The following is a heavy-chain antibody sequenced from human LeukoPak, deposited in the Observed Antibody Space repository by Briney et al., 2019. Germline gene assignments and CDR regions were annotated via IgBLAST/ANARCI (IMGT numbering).Heavy chain of an antibody. CDR1: GYTFTNYG. CDR2: ISAYNGNT. CDR3: ARAGSGTYYDHFEY. V-gene: IGHV1-18*01. D-gene: IGHD1-26*01. Sequence: AASVKVSCTASGYTFTNYGISWVRQAPGQGLEWMGWISAYNGNTKNAQKLQGRVIMTTDTSTSTAYMELRSLRSDDTAVYYCARAGSGTYYDHFEYWGQGTLVTVSS. J-gene: IGHJ4*02.